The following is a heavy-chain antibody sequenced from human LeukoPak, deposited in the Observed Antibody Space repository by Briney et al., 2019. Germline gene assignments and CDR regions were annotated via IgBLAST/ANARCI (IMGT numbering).Heavy chain of an antibody. Sequence: PGGSLRLSCAASGFTFSSYGMHWVRQAPGKGLEWVAFIRYDGSNKYYADSVKGRFTISRDNSKNTLYLQMNSLRAEDTAVYYCAKGSQPVVVHGPIDYWGQGTLVTVSS. CDR2: IRYDGSNK. CDR3: AKGSQPVVVHGPIDY. CDR1: GFTFSSYG. J-gene: IGHJ4*02. D-gene: IGHD3-22*01. V-gene: IGHV3-30*02.